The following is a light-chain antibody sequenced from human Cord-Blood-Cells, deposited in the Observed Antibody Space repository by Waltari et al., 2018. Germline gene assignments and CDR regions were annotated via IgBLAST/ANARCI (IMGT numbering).Light chain of an antibody. J-gene: IGLJ3*02. CDR1: SSDVGSYNL. CDR2: EGS. V-gene: IGLV2-23*01. Sequence: QSALTQPASVSGSPGQSITISCTGTSSDVGSYNLVSCYQQHTGKAPKLMISEGSKRPSGVSTRFSGSKSGNTASLTISGLQAEDEADYYCCSYAGSSTFVFGGGTKLTVL. CDR3: CSYAGSSTFV.